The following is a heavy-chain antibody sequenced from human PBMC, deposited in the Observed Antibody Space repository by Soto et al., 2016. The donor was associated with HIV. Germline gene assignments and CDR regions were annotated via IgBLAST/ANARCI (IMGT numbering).Heavy chain of an antibody. Sequence: QVHLVQSGVEVKKPGASVKVSCKAPGYLFNTYGINWVRQAPGQGLEWIGWISVYNGNTDYSPKLQGRLTMTTDTSTTTAYMELKSLRSDDTAVYFCARGREDTAILDYWGQGTLVTVSS. CDR3: ARGREDTAILDY. CDR1: GYLFNTYG. J-gene: IGHJ4*02. CDR2: ISVYNGNT. D-gene: IGHD5-18*01. V-gene: IGHV1-18*01.